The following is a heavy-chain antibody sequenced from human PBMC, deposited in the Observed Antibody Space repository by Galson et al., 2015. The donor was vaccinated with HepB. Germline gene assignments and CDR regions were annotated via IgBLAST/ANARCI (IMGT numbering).Heavy chain of an antibody. CDR3: AVKDYYGARSYWFDP. V-gene: IGHV3-48*01. CDR2: ISDTSSTI. Sequence: SLRLSCAASGFTFSSYNMNWVRQAPGKGLEWVSYISDTSSTIYYADSVKGRFTISRDNTKNSLYLQMNSLRAEDTALYYCAVKDYYGARSYWFDPWGQGTLVTVSS. D-gene: IGHD3-10*01. CDR1: GFTFSSYN. J-gene: IGHJ5*02.